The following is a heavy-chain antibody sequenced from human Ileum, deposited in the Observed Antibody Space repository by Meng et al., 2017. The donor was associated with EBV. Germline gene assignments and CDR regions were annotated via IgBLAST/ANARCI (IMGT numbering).Heavy chain of an antibody. V-gene: IGHV1-69*06. CDR3: ARGTGADY. J-gene: IGHJ4*02. D-gene: IGHD3-10*01. Sequence: VQLWQSGPEVKNPGSSVKVSFKSSGSTFSVYGITWVRQAPGQGLEWMGGIIPALGTPKYARKFQDRLTITADKSTSTGYMELHSLTSNDTAVYFCARGTGADYWGQGTLVTVSS. CDR1: GSTFSVYG. CDR2: IIPALGTP.